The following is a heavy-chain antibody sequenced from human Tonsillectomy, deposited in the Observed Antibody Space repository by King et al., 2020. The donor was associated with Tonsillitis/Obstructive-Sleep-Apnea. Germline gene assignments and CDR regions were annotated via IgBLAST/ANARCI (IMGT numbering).Heavy chain of an antibody. J-gene: IGHJ6*02. CDR1: GFTFSSYA. CDR3: AKFATVSSGGGYYAMDV. Sequence: VQLVQSGGGLVQPGGSLRVSCAASGFTFSSYAMNWVRQAPGKGLEWVSAISGSGASTDYADSVKGRFTISRDNSKNTLYLQMNSLRAEDTAVYYCAKFATVSSGGGYYAMDVWGQGTTVTVSS. V-gene: IGHV3-23*04. CDR2: ISGSGAST. D-gene: IGHD3-3*01.